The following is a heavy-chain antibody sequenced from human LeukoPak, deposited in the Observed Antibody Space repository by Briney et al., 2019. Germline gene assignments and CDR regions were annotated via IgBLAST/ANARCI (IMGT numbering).Heavy chain of an antibody. D-gene: IGHD1-26*01. V-gene: IGHV3-11*06. CDR1: GFTFSDYY. J-gene: IGHJ4*02. Sequence: GGSLRLSCAASGFTFSDYYMSWIRQAPGKGLEWVSYISSSSSYTNYADSVKGRFTISRDNAKNSLYLQMNSLRAEDTAVYYCAKIVGATTFWGQGTLVTVSS. CDR2: ISSSSSYT. CDR3: AKIVGATTF.